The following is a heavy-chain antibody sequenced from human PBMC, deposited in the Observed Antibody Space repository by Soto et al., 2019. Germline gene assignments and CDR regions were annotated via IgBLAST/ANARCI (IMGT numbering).Heavy chain of an antibody. CDR2: IIPIFGTA. V-gene: IGHV1-69*12. D-gene: IGHD3-3*01. CDR3: ARQITILNPIGY. Sequence: QVQLVQSGAEVKKPGSSVKVSCKASGGTFSTYVISWVRQAPGQGLEWMGGIIPIFGTANYAQKFQGRVPITADESTSTAYMELSRLRTAVRAVYYGARQITILNPIGYWGQGALVTVSS. J-gene: IGHJ4*02. CDR1: GGTFSTYV.